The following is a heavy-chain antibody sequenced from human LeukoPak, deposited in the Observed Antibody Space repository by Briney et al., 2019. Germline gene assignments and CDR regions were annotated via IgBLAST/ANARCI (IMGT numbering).Heavy chain of an antibody. V-gene: IGHV1-2*02. Sequence: ASVKVSCKASGYTFTGYYMHWVRQAPGQGLEWMGWINPNSGGTNYAQKFQGRVTMTRDTPISTTYMELSRLRSDDTAVYYCARDVGNLYCSSTSCYVYYYYGMDVWGQGTTVTVSS. CDR2: INPNSGGT. CDR3: ARDVGNLYCSSTSCYVYYYYGMDV. CDR1: GYTFTGYY. D-gene: IGHD2-2*01. J-gene: IGHJ6*02.